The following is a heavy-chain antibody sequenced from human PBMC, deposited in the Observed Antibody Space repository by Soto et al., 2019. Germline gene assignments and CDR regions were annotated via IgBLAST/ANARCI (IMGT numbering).Heavy chain of an antibody. CDR3: ARDPVPAAIVSVYAGTGYFDL. V-gene: IGHV1-18*01. D-gene: IGHD2-2*01. Sequence: ASVKVSCKASGYTFTSYGISWVRQAPGQGLEWMGWISAYNGNTNYAQKLQGRVTMTTDTSTSTAYMELRSLRSDDTAVYYCARDPVPAAIVSVYAGTGYFDLWGRGTLVTVSS. J-gene: IGHJ2*01. CDR1: GYTFTSYG. CDR2: ISAYNGNT.